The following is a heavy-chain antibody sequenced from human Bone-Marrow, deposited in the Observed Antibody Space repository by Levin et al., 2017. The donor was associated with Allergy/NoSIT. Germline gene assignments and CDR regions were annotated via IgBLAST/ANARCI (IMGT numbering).Heavy chain of an antibody. J-gene: IGHJ4*02. CDR1: GFTSSSYS. CDR2: ISGSGNTI. CDR3: ARLRGYSYGYADY. V-gene: IGHV3-48*01. Sequence: GESLKISCAASGFTSSSYSMNWVRQAPGKGLEWVSYISGSGNTIDYADSVKGRFTIPRDNAKNSLYLQMNSLRPEDTAVYYCARLRGYSYGYADYWGQGTLVTVSS. D-gene: IGHD5-18*01.